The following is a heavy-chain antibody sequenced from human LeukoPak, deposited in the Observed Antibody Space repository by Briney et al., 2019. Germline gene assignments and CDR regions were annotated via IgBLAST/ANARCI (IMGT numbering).Heavy chain of an antibody. CDR1: GYTFTSYG. V-gene: IGHV1-18*01. Sequence: EASVKVSCKASGYTFTSYGISWVRQAPGQGLEWMGWISAYNGNTNYAQKLRGRVTMTTDTSTSTAYMELRSLRSDDTAVYYCARDKKSYYYGSGRNHFDYWGQGTLVTVSS. CDR2: ISAYNGNT. CDR3: ARDKKSYYYGSGRNHFDY. D-gene: IGHD3-10*01. J-gene: IGHJ4*02.